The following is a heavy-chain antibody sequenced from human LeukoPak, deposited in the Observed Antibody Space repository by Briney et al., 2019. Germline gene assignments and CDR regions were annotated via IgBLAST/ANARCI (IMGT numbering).Heavy chain of an antibody. V-gene: IGHV3-21*01. CDR3: ARNHDFWSGYPTYYYYGMDV. CDR2: ISSSSSYI. Sequence: GGSLRLSWAASGSTFSSYSMNWVRQAPGKGLEWVSSISSSSSYIYYADSVKGRFTISRDNAKNSLYLQMNSLRAEDTAVYYCARNHDFWSGYPTYYYYGMDVWGQGTTVTVSS. CDR1: GSTFSSYS. J-gene: IGHJ6*02. D-gene: IGHD3-3*01.